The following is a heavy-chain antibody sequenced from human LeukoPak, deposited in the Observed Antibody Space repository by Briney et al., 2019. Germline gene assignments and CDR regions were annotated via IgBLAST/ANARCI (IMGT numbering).Heavy chain of an antibody. J-gene: IGHJ4*02. CDR2: IYYSGTT. Sequence: PPETLSLTCTVSGGSIRTSGNYWSWIRHHPGKGLEWMGCIYYSGTTYDSPSLKSRLTVSVDTSKNQFFLDLTSVTAADTAVYYCARLVYGNGWQIDYWGRGTLVTVSS. V-gene: IGHV4-31*03. CDR1: GGSIRTSGNY. D-gene: IGHD2-8*01. CDR3: ARLVYGNGWQIDY.